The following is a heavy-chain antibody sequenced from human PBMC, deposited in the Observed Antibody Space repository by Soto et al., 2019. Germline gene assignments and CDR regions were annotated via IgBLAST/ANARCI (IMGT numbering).Heavy chain of an antibody. D-gene: IGHD6-19*01. CDR1: GFTFSSYG. Sequence: VQLVESGGGVVQPGRSLRLSCAASGFTFSSYGMHWVRQAPGKGLEWVAVIWYDGSNKYYADSVRGRFTISRDNSKNTLYLEMSSRRAEATALFYCAREFSRGWYRYGMDVWGQGTTVTVSS. J-gene: IGHJ6*02. V-gene: IGHV3-33*01. CDR3: AREFSRGWYRYGMDV. CDR2: IWYDGSNK.